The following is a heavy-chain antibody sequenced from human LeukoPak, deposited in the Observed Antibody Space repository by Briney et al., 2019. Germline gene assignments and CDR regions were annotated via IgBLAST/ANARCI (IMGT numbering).Heavy chain of an antibody. J-gene: IGHJ6*03. D-gene: IGHD1-14*01. CDR2: ISAYNGNT. CDR1: GYTFTSYG. CDR3: ARVGPWVNPDYYYYYMDV. Sequence: ASVKVSCKASGYTFTSYGISWVRQAPGQGLEWMGWISAYNGNTNYAQKLQGRVTMTTDTSTSTAYMELSSLRSEDTAVYYCARVGPWVNPDYYYYYMDVWGKGTTVTVSS. V-gene: IGHV1-18*01.